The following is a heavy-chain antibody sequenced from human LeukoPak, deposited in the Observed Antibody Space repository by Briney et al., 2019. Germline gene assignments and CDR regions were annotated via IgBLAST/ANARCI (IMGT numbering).Heavy chain of an antibody. J-gene: IGHJ4*02. CDR2: ISKDESNK. CDR3: AKDNPVLEY. Sequence: GGSLRLSCATSGFSFSTFGMHWVRQTPGKGLEWVSHISKDESNKYYADSVKGRFTISRDTSKNTLFSQMNSLRVEDTAIYYCAKDNPVLEYWGQGTLVTVPS. V-gene: IGHV3-30*18. CDR1: GFSFSTFG.